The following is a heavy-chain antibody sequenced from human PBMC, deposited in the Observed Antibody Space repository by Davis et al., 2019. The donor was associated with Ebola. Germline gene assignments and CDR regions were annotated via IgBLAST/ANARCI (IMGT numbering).Heavy chain of an antibody. Sequence: SETLSLTCTVSGGSISTYYWSWIRQPPGKGLEYIGYIYYSGSTNYSPSLKSRVTISADTSKNQFSLRLKSVTAADTAVYYCVRHGYTYGYVLYWGQGTLVTVSS. J-gene: IGHJ4*02. D-gene: IGHD5-18*01. V-gene: IGHV4-59*08. CDR3: VRHGYTYGYVLY. CDR2: IYYSGST. CDR1: GGSISTYY.